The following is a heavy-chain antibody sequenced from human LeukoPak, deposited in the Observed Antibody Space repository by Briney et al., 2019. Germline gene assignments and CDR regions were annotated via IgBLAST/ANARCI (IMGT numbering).Heavy chain of an antibody. CDR3: ARAPGYRGFLDY. CDR2: ISSSSSYI. CDR1: GGSISSSPYY. D-gene: IGHD5-18*01. V-gene: IGHV3-21*01. J-gene: IGHJ4*02. Sequence: PSETLSLTCTVSGGSISSSPYYWGWIRQPPGKGLEWVSFISSSSSYIYYVDSVKGRFTISRDNAKNSLYLQMNSLRAEDTAVYYCARAPGYRGFLDYWGQGNLVTVSS.